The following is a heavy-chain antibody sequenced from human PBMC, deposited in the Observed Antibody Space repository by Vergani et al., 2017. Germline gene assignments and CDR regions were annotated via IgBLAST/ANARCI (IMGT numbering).Heavy chain of an antibody. V-gene: IGHV1-3*01. Sequence: QVQLVQSGAEVKKPGASVKVSCKASGYTFTSYAMHWVRQAPGQRLEWMGWINAGNGNTKYSQKFQGRVTITRDTSASTAYMELSSLRSEDTAVYYCARVRIRIAAAGQGTGGYFQHWGQGTLVTVSS. CDR1: GYTFTSYA. CDR3: ARVRIRIAAAGQGTGGYFQH. D-gene: IGHD6-13*01. J-gene: IGHJ1*01. CDR2: INAGNGNT.